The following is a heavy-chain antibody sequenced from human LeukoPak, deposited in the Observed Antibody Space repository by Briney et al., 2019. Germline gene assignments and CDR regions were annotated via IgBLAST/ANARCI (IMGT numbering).Heavy chain of an antibody. J-gene: IGHJ6*03. Sequence: GESLKISCKGSGYSFTSYWIGWVRQLPGKGLEWMGFIYPGDSDTRYSPSFQGQVTISADKSISTAYLQWSSLKASDTAMYYCARHVVVPAADEVYYYYYYMDVWGKGTTVTISS. CDR3: ARHVVVPAADEVYYYYYYMDV. CDR1: GYSFTSYW. CDR2: IYPGDSDT. D-gene: IGHD2-2*01. V-gene: IGHV5-51*01.